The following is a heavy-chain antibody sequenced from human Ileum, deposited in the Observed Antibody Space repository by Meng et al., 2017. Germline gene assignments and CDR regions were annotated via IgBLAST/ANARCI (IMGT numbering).Heavy chain of an antibody. D-gene: IGHD4-23*01. CDR3: ARHGGYYQDY. J-gene: IGHJ4*02. Sequence: QVQLRESGPGLVKPSGTLSLTCAVSGGSITTNSYWSWVRQSPEKGLEWIGQIDHSGSPYYNPSLKSRVTMSVDKSKSQVSLQLTSVTAADTAVYYCARHGGYYQDYWGQGTLVTVSS. CDR2: IDHSGSP. CDR1: GGSITTNSY. V-gene: IGHV4-4*02.